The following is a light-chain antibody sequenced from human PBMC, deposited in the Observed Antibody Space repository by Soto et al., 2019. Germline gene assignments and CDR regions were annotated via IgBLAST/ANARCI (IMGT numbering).Light chain of an antibody. CDR2: AAS. V-gene: IGKV1-12*01. Sequence: DIQMTQSPSSVSASVGDRVTITCRASQGISSWLALYQQKPGKAPKLLIYAASSLQSGVPSRFSGSGSGTDFTLTISSLQPEDFATYYCQQANSFLTLTFGGGTKVDIK. CDR1: QGISSW. J-gene: IGKJ4*01. CDR3: QQANSFLTLT.